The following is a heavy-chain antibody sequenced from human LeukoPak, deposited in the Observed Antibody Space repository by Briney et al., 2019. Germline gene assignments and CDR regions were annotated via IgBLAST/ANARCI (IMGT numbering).Heavy chain of an antibody. CDR3: ARGAAPDV. D-gene: IGHD2-15*01. Sequence: PGGSLRLSCAASGFTVSSIYMSWVRQAPGKGLEWVSIIYRGGGTSYANSVRGRFIISRDNSKNTPYLQMNSLRAEDTAVYYCARGAAPDVWGQGTTVTVSS. CDR2: IYRGGGT. V-gene: IGHV3-53*01. J-gene: IGHJ6*02. CDR1: GFTVSSIY.